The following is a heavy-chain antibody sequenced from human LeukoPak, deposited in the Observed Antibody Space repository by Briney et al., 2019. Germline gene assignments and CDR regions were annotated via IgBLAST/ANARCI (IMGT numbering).Heavy chain of an antibody. D-gene: IGHD3-22*01. CDR3: ARAGQYYHDSSGYFPDY. J-gene: IGHJ4*02. CDR2: IDHSGST. CDR1: DESFSGYY. Sequence: SETLSLTCAVYDESFSGYYCSWIRQPPRKGLEWIGEIDHSGSTNYNPSLQSRVTISVDTSKNQFSLRLSSVTAADTAVYFCARAGQYYHDSSGYFPDYWGQGTLVTVSS. V-gene: IGHV4-34*01.